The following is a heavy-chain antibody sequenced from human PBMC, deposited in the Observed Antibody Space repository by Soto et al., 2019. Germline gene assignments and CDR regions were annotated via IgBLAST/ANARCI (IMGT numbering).Heavy chain of an antibody. CDR3: VKDGSSGWPYYYGMDV. CDR2: ISYDGSKK. Sequence: TGGSLRLSCAASGFTFSCYGMHWVRQAPGKGLEWVAVISYDGSKKYYADSVKGRFFISRDNSKNTLYLEMSSLRAEDTAVYYCVKDGSSGWPYYYGMDVWGQGTTVTVSS. CDR1: GFTFSCYG. J-gene: IGHJ6*02. D-gene: IGHD6-19*01. V-gene: IGHV3-30*18.